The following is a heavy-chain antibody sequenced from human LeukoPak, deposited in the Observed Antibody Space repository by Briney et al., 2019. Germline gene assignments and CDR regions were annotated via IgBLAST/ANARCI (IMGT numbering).Heavy chain of an antibody. D-gene: IGHD2-15*01. V-gene: IGHV3-21*04. Sequence: GGSLRLSCAASGFNLNSYMLNWVRQAPGKGLEWVSSISSTGSYIYYADSVKGRFTISRDNSKNTLYLQMNSLRAEDTAVYYCAKAPLYCSGGSCYPGEYYYYGMDVWGQGTTVTVSS. CDR3: AKAPLYCSGGSCYPGEYYYYGMDV. CDR2: ISSTGSYI. CDR1: GFNLNSYM. J-gene: IGHJ6*02.